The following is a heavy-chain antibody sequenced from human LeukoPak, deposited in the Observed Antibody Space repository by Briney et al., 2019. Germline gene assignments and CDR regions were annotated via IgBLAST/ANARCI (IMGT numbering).Heavy chain of an antibody. CDR3: ARSDQDYFDY. J-gene: IGHJ4*02. Sequence: SETLSLTCTVSGGSISSHYWSWIRQPPGKGLEWIGYIYYSGSTNYNPSLKSRVTISVDTSKNQFSLKLSSVTAADTAVYYCARSDQDYFDYWGQGTLVTVSS. V-gene: IGHV4-59*11. CDR1: GGSISSHY. CDR2: IYYSGST.